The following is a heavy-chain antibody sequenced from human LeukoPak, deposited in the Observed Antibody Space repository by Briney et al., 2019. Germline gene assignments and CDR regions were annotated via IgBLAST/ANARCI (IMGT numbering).Heavy chain of an antibody. V-gene: IGHV3-30*02. D-gene: IGHD4-23*01. CDR3: ARDWWGYGGNSGGLAFDI. CDR1: GFTFSSYG. J-gene: IGHJ3*02. CDR2: IRYDGSNK. Sequence: GGSLRLSCAASGFTFSSYGMHWVRQAPGKGLEWVAFIRYDGSNKYYADSVKGRFTISRDNSKNTLYLQMNSLRAEDTAVYYCARDWWGYGGNSGGLAFDIWGQGTMVTVSS.